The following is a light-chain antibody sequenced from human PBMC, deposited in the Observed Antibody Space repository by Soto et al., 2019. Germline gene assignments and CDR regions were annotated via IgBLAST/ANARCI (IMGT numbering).Light chain of an antibody. V-gene: IGKV3-11*01. J-gene: IGKJ5*01. CDR1: QRISTN. CDR2: GAS. CDR3: QQRSNWPIT. Sequence: DIVMTQSPATLSVSPGESATLSCRASQRISTNLAWYQHKRGQAPRLRSDGASTRATGIPASFSGRGSGTDCTLPLSRLEPEDVAVYYCQQRSNWPITFGQGTRLEIK.